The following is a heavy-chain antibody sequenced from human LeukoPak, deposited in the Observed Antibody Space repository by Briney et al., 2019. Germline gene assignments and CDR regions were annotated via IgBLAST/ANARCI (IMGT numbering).Heavy chain of an antibody. CDR3: TRDDFSGSYCD. CDR2: IKGDGSET. CDR1: GFIFSNNW. D-gene: IGHD1-26*01. Sequence: GGSLRLSCAASGFIFSNNWMSWVRQAPGKGLEWVANIKGDGSETYYVDSVKGRFTISRDNTWNSLYLQMNSLRADDTATYYCTRDDFSGSYCDWGQGTLVTVSS. V-gene: IGHV3-7*01. J-gene: IGHJ4*02.